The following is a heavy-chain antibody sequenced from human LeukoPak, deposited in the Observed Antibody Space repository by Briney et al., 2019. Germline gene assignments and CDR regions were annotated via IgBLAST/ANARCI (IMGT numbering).Heavy chain of an antibody. CDR1: GDSVSNYTTA. CDR3: ARGYYCDS. V-gene: IGHV6-1*01. Sequence: SQTLSLTCAISGDSVSNYTTAWNWIRQSPSRGLEWLGRTYYRSKWYNEYAVSVKSRITIDPATSKDQFSLQLSSVTPEDTAVYYCARGYYCDSWGQGTLVTVSS. CDR2: TYYRSKWYN. J-gene: IGHJ4*02.